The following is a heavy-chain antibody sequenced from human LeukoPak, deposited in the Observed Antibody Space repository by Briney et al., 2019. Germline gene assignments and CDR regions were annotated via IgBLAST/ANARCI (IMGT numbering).Heavy chain of an antibody. CDR2: ISGSGGST. CDR3: AKRSLLAAAGYYFDY. J-gene: IGHJ4*02. Sequence: PGGSLRLSCAASGFTFSSYAMSWVRLAPGKGLEWVSAISGSGGSTYYADSVKGRFTISRDNSKNTLYLQMNSLRAEDTAVYYCAKRSLLAAAGYYFDYWGQGTLVTVSS. D-gene: IGHD6-13*01. V-gene: IGHV3-23*01. CDR1: GFTFSSYA.